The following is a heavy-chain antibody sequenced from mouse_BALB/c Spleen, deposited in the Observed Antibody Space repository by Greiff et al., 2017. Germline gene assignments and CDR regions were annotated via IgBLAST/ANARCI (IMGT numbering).Heavy chain of an antibody. CDR3: AIYYDYDFAPYYAMDY. V-gene: IGHV5-4*02. CDR2: ISDGGSYT. CDR1: GFTFSDYY. J-gene: IGHJ4*01. Sequence: EVQLQESGGGLVKPGGSLKLSCAASGFTFSDYYMYWVRQTPEKRLEWVATISDGGSYTYYPDSVKGRFTISRDNARNILYLQMSSLRSEDTAMYYCAIYYDYDFAPYYAMDYWGQGTSVTVSS. D-gene: IGHD2-4*01.